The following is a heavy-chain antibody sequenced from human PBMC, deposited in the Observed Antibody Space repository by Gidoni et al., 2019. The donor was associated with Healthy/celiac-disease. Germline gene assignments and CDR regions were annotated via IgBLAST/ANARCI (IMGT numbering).Heavy chain of an antibody. CDR3: ARDGDRVVGSPEHNYYYYGMDV. Sequence: QVQLVESGGGVVQPGRSLRLSCAASGFPFSSYGMHWVRQAPGKGLEWVAVIWYDGSNKYYADSVKGRFTISRDNSKNTLYLQMNSLRAEDTAVYYCARDGDRVVGSPEHNYYYYGMDVWGQGTTVTVSS. CDR1: GFPFSSYG. V-gene: IGHV3-33*01. J-gene: IGHJ6*02. D-gene: IGHD2-2*01. CDR2: IWYDGSNK.